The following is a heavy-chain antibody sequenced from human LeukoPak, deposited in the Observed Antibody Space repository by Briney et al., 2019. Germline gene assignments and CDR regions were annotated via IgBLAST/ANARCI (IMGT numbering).Heavy chain of an antibody. CDR1: GFTFSSYE. J-gene: IGHJ3*02. V-gene: IGHV3-48*03. CDR2: ISSSGSTI. Sequence: GGSLRLSCAASGFTFSSYEMNWVRQAPGKGLEWVSYISSSGSTIYYADSVKGRFTISRDNAKNSLYLQMNSLRVEDTAVYYCARVRGPDAFDIWGQGTMVTVYS. CDR3: ARVRGPDAFDI.